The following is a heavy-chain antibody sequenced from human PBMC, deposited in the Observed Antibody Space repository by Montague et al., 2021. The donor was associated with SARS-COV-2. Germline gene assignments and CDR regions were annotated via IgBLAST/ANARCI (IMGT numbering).Heavy chain of an antibody. Sequence: SLRLSCAASGFTFDDYAMHWVRQVPGKGLEWVSGISWNSGSTGYADSVKGRFTISRDNAKNSLYLQMNSLRAEDTALYYCAKEVGESPSFDYWGQGTLVTVSS. CDR1: GFTFDDYA. CDR2: ISWNSGST. V-gene: IGHV3-9*01. D-gene: IGHD2-15*01. CDR3: AKEVGESPSFDY. J-gene: IGHJ4*02.